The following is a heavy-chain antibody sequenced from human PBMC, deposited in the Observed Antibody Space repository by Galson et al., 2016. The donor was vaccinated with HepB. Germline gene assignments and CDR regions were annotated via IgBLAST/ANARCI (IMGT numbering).Heavy chain of an antibody. CDR3: ARDEASRPGIDF. CDR2: NDHKGTT. J-gene: IGHJ4*02. D-gene: IGHD6-6*01. Sequence: ATLSPTCSVSGASISSPYWWTWVRQTPGKGLEWIGANDHKGTTHDNPSLKRRVTISVDTSNNHYSLKLTSLTAADTAVYFCARDEASRPGIDFWGQGTLVTVAS. V-gene: IGHV4-4*01. CDR1: GASISSPYW.